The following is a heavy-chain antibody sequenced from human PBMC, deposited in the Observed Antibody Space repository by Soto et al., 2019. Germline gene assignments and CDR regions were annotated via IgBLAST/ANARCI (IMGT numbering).Heavy chain of an antibody. V-gene: IGHV5-10-1*01. CDR3: ATHLGYCSGGSCYRGEGYYYYGMDV. Sequence: GESLKISCKGSGYSFTSYWISWVRQMPGKGLEWMGRIDPSDSYTNYSPSFQGHDTISADKSISTAYLQWSSLKASDTAMYYCATHLGYCSGGSCYRGEGYYYYGMDVWGQGTTVTVSS. CDR2: IDPSDSYT. D-gene: IGHD2-15*01. CDR1: GYSFTSYW. J-gene: IGHJ6*02.